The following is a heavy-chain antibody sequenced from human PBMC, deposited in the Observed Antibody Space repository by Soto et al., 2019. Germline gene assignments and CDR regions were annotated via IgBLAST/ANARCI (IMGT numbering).Heavy chain of an antibody. J-gene: IGHJ4*02. Sequence: QPGGSLRLSCAASGFTFSSYGMHWVRQAPGKGLEWVAVISYDGSNKYYADSVKGRFTISRDNSKNTLYLQMNSLRAEDTAVYYCAKLCGGDCDYWGQGTLVTVSS. CDR1: GFTFSSYG. D-gene: IGHD2-21*01. V-gene: IGHV3-30*18. CDR3: AKLCGGDCDY. CDR2: ISYDGSNK.